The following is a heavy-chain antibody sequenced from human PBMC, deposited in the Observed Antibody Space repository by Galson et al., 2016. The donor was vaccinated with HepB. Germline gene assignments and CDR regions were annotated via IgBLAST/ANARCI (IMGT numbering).Heavy chain of an antibody. CDR2: INGDGTIT. D-gene: IGHD3-10*01. CDR1: GFAFSSHW. CDR3: ARDRGGSAGAFNWFDP. Sequence: SLRLSCAASGFAFSSHWMHWVRQDLGKGLVWVSRINGDGTITDYADSVKGRFTISRDNAENTLYLQMNSLRVEDTAVYYCARDRGGSAGAFNWFDPWGRGTLVTVSS. J-gene: IGHJ5*02. V-gene: IGHV3-74*01.